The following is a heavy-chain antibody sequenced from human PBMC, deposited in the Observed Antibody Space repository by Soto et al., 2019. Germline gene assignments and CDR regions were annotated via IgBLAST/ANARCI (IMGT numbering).Heavy chain of an antibody. D-gene: IGHD3-22*01. CDR2: ISGPNGNT. J-gene: IGHJ4*02. Sequence: QVKLVQSGAEVKKPGASVKVSCKASGYTFTSYGFSWVRQAPGQGLEWLGCISGPNGNTDYTQTFQGRVTMTTDTSTSTGYMELRSLRSDDTAVHYCARDRYDTNYYYYVGADYWGQGTRVTVSS. CDR3: ARDRYDTNYYYYVGADY. V-gene: IGHV1-18*01. CDR1: GYTFTSYG.